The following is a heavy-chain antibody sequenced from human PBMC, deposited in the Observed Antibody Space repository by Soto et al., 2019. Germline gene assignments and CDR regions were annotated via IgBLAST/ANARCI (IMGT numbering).Heavy chain of an antibody. D-gene: IGHD5-12*01. CDR2: ITPIFGTA. Sequence: QVQLVQSGAEVKKPGSSVKVSCKASGGTFSSYAISWVRQAPGQGLEWMGGITPIFGTANYAQKFQGRVTITADKSTSTAYMELSSLRSEDTAVYYCARARGKWRDYYYYGMDVWGQGTTVTVSS. CDR3: ARARGKWRDYYYYGMDV. J-gene: IGHJ6*02. CDR1: GGTFSSYA. V-gene: IGHV1-69*06.